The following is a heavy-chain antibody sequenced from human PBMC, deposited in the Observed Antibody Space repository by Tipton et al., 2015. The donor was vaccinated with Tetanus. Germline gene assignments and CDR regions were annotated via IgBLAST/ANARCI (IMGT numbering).Heavy chain of an antibody. D-gene: IGHD5-24*01. CDR3: ARGLDPYKSGNF. V-gene: IGHV4-31*03. CDR2: IYYDGST. J-gene: IGHJ4*02. CDR1: GHSIGSGGYH. Sequence: TLSLTCTVSGHSIGSGGYHWSWIRQHPGKGLEWIGKIYYDGSTDYNPSLINRVTISVDTSKNQFSLRLTSVTAADTAVYFCARGLDPYKSGNFWGQGTLVTVSS.